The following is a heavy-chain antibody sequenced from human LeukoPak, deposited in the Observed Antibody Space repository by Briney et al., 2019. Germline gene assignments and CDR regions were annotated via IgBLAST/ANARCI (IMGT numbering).Heavy chain of an antibody. CDR1: GYTFTGYY. D-gene: IGHD6-19*01. J-gene: IGHJ4*02. CDR3: ATPIAVVPFDY. V-gene: IGHV1-2*06. Sequence: GASVKVSCKASGYTFTGYYMHWVRQAPGQGLEWMGRINPNSGGTNYAQKFQGRVTMTRDTSISTAYMELSRLRSEDTAVYYCATPIAVVPFDYWGQGTLVTVSS. CDR2: INPNSGGT.